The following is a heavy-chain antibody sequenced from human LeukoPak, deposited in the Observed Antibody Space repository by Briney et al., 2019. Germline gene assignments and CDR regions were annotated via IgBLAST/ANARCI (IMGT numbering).Heavy chain of an antibody. J-gene: IGHJ4*02. Sequence: SETLSLTCTVSGGSISGYFWSWIRPPPGKGRVKGLEWIGYIYYTGTTSYNPSLKSRVTMSVDTSKNHFSLKLSSVTAADTAVYYCARHSPAAGTFDYWGQGTLVTVSS. D-gene: IGHD6-13*01. CDR1: GGSISGYF. CDR3: ARHSPAAGTFDY. CDR2: IYYTGTT. V-gene: IGHV4-59*08.